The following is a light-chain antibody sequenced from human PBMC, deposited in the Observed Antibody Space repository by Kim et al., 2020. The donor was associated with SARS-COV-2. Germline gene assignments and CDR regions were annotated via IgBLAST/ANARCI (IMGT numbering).Light chain of an antibody. CDR3: QSYDSTLDVV. CDR2: GNT. V-gene: IGLV1-40*01. J-gene: IGLJ2*01. CDR1: SSNIGAGYD. Sequence: GKGVTISCTGSSSNIGAGYDVHWYQLLPGTAPKLLIYGNTHRPSGVPDRFSGSKSGTSASLAITGLQAEDEADYYCQSYDSTLDVVFGGGTQLTVL.